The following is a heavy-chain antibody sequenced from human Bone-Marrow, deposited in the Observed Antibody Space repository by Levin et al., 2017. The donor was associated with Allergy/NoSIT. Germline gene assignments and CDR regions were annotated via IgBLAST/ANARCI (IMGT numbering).Heavy chain of an antibody. Sequence: GGSLRLSCGASGFTFRSFGMSWVRQAPGMGLEWVSTLSANGRKTYTADSVKGRFTVSRDNSKNTLYLQMNSLRAEDTALYYCAKDGGFHDYEGSGYYHVAFDSWGQGTLVTVSS. CDR3: AKDGGFHDYEGSGYYHVAFDS. CDR2: LSANGRKT. D-gene: IGHD3-22*01. V-gene: IGHV3-23*01. CDR1: GFTFRSFG. J-gene: IGHJ4*02.